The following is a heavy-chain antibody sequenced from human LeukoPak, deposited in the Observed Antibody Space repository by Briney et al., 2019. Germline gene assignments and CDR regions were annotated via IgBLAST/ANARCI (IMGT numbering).Heavy chain of an antibody. Sequence: GGSLRLSCAASGFTLSSYAMSWVRQAPGKGLEWVSAISGSGGSTYYADSVKGRFTISRDNSKNTLYLLMNSLRAEDTAVYYCATGLSGWEYGYWGQGTLVTVSS. V-gene: IGHV3-23*01. CDR3: ATGLSGWEYGY. D-gene: IGHD6-19*01. J-gene: IGHJ4*02. CDR2: ISGSGGST. CDR1: GFTLSSYA.